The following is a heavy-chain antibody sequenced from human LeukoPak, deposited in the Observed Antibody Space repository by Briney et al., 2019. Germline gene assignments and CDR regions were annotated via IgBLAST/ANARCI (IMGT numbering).Heavy chain of an antibody. CDR2: IYYSAST. CDR1: GGSISSYC. D-gene: IGHD6-13*01. CDR3: ARHTGIARSFDY. J-gene: IGHJ4*02. Sequence: SETLSLTCTVSGGSISSYCWSWIRQPPGKGLEWIGYIYYSASTNYNPSLKSRVTISVDTSKNQFSLKLSSVTAADTAVYYCARHTGIARSFDYWGQGTLVTVSS. V-gene: IGHV4-59*08.